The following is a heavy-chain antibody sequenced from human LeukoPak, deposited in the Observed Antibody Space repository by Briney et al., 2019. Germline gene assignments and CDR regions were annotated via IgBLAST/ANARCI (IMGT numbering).Heavy chain of an antibody. D-gene: IGHD1-26*01. Sequence: PGGSLRLSCVASGFTFRTSGMSWVRQAPGKGLEWVSDISGSGGNTYYAHSVKGRFTISRDNSKNTLYLQMNSLRAEDTAVYYCAKKYSTGLDPWGQGTLVTVSS. J-gene: IGHJ5*02. CDR1: GFTFRTSG. V-gene: IGHV3-23*01. CDR2: ISGSGGNT. CDR3: AKKYSTGLDP.